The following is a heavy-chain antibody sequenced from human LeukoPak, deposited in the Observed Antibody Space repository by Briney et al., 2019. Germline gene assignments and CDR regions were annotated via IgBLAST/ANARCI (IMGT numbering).Heavy chain of an antibody. D-gene: IGHD6-19*01. CDR3: ATPTLYSSGWYPDY. Sequence: ASVKVSCKVSGYTLTELSMHWVRQAPGKGLEWMGGFDPEDGETIYAQKFQGRVTMTEDTSTDTAYMDLSSLRSEDTAVYYCATPTLYSSGWYPDYWGQGTLVTVSS. J-gene: IGHJ4*02. CDR1: GYTLTELS. CDR2: FDPEDGET. V-gene: IGHV1-24*01.